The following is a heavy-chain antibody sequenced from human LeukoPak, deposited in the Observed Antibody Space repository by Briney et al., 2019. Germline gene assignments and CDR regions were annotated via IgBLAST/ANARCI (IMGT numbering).Heavy chain of an antibody. CDR2: INAGNGNT. CDR1: GYTFTSYA. CDR3: ARGDYYYGMDV. V-gene: IGHV1-3*01. J-gene: IGHJ6*02. Sequence: ASVKVSCKASGYTFTSYAMHWVRQAPGQRLEWMGWINAGNGNTKYSQKFQGRVTITRDTSTSTVYMELSSLRSEDTAVYYCARGDYYYGMDVWGQGTTVTVSS.